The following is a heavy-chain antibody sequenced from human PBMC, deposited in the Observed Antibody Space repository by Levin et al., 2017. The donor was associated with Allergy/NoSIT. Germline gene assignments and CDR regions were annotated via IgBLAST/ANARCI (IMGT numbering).Heavy chain of an antibody. J-gene: IGHJ4*02. CDR3: LRHGFYNFDY. CDR1: GFIFSNSW. CDR2: TKQDGTEK. V-gene: IGHV3-7*01. D-gene: IGHD3-3*01. Sequence: GGSLRLSCAASGFIFSNSWMAWVRQAPGKGLEWVANTKQDGTEKNYADSVKGRFTISRDNAKNSLYLQMDSLRVEDTAVFYCLRHGFYNFDYWGQGTLVIVSS.